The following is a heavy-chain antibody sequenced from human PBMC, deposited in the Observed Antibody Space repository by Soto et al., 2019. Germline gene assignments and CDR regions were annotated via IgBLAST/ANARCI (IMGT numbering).Heavy chain of an antibody. Sequence: GGSLRLSCAASGFTFSSYWMHWVRQAPGKGLVWVARIKSDGSGTIYADSVKGRLTISRDNARNTLFLQMISLRAEDTVVYFCARGDGDYYDGNGYLGRHWGQGTLVTVSS. V-gene: IGHV3-74*01. D-gene: IGHD3-22*01. CDR1: GFTFSSYW. CDR2: IKSDGSGT. J-gene: IGHJ4*02. CDR3: ARGDGDYYDGNGYLGRH.